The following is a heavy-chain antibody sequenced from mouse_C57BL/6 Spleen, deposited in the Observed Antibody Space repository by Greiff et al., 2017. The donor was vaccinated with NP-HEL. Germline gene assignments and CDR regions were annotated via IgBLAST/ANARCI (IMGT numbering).Heavy chain of an antibody. Sequence: VKLMESGAELARPGASVKLSCKASGYTFTSYGISWVKQRTGQGLEWIGEIYPRSGNTYYNEKFKGKATLTADKSSSTAYMELRSLTSEDSAVYFCARELGEGHFDYWGQGTTLTVSS. CDR1: GYTFTSYG. CDR2: IYPRSGNT. CDR3: ARELGEGHFDY. J-gene: IGHJ2*01. V-gene: IGHV1-81*01. D-gene: IGHD4-1*01.